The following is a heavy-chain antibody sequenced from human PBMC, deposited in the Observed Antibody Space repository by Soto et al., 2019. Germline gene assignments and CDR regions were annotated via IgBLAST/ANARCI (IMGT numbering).Heavy chain of an antibody. J-gene: IGHJ4*02. Sequence: SVKVSCKASGYTFTSYGISWVRQAPGQGLEWMGWISAYNGNTNYAQKLQGRVTMTTDTSTSTAYMELRSLRSDDTAVYYCARDFARMVRGVIMAFDYWGQGTLVTVSS. CDR2: ISAYNGNT. V-gene: IGHV1-18*01. CDR3: ARDFARMVRGVIMAFDY. D-gene: IGHD3-10*01. CDR1: GYTFTSYG.